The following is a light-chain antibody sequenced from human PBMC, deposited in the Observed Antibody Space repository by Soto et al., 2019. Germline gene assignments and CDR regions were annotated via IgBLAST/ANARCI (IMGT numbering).Light chain of an antibody. Sequence: IQITQSPSSLSASVGDRVTITCRAAQSVSTYLTWYQQRPGEAPKLLIYLASRLQSGVPSRFSGSGYETDFNLTISSLQPEDFATYYCQQTFSKFSFGQGTRLDI. CDR2: LAS. V-gene: IGKV1-39*01. CDR3: QQTFSKFS. J-gene: IGKJ2*01. CDR1: QSVSTY.